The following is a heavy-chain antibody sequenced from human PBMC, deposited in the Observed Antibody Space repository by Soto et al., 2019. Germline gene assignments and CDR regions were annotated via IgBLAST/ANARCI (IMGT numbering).Heavy chain of an antibody. CDR1: GGSINTYNLF. CDR3: ARVNVTLDL. V-gene: IGHV4-39*01. D-gene: IGHD2-21*02. CDR2: IHNGGNA. Sequence: SETLSLTCTVSGGSINTYNLFWAWVRQPPGKGLEWIASIHNGGNAYYSPSLTTQATISRDTSKNRVSLELRSVTAADTAVYYCARVNVTLDLWGQGTLVTVSS. J-gene: IGHJ4*02.